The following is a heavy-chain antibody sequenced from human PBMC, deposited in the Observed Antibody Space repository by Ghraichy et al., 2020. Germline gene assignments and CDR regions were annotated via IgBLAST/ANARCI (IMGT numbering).Heavy chain of an antibody. V-gene: IGHV1-2*04. CDR2: INPNSGGT. J-gene: IGHJ6*02. CDR3: ARDRGNYYYGMDV. D-gene: IGHD6-25*01. CDR1: GYTFTGYY. Sequence: ASVKVSCKASGYTFTGYYMHWVRQAPGQGLEWMGWINPNSGGTNYAQKFQGWVTMTRDTSISTAYMELSRLRSDDTAVYYCARDRGNYYYGMDVWGQGTTVTVSS.